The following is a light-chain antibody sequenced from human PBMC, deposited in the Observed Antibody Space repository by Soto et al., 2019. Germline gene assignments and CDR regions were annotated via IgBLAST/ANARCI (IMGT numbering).Light chain of an antibody. V-gene: IGKV1-5*03. CDR3: QQYNTYSIT. J-gene: IGKJ5*01. CDR2: KAS. CDR1: QSISSW. Sequence: DIQMTQSPSTLSASVGDRVTITCRASQSISSWLAWYQQKPGKAPKLLIYKASTLKSGVPSRFSGSGSGTEFTLTISSLQPDDFATYYCQQYNTYSITFGQGTRLEIK.